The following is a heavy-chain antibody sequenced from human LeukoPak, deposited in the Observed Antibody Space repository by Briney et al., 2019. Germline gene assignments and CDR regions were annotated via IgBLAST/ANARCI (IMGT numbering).Heavy chain of an antibody. V-gene: IGHV3-30*02. D-gene: IGHD5-18*01. Sequence: GGSLRLSCAASGFTFSSYGMHWVRQAPGKGLEWVAVIWYDGSNKYYADSVKGRFTISRDNSKNTLYLQMNSLRAEDTAVYYCAKSYSPSVYYYYGMDVWGQGTTVTVSS. CDR1: GFTFSSYG. CDR2: IWYDGSNK. J-gene: IGHJ6*02. CDR3: AKSYSPSVYYYYGMDV.